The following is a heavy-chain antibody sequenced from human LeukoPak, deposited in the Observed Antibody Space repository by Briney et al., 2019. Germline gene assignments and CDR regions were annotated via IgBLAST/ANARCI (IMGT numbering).Heavy chain of an antibody. CDR3: AKDFDSNGGSYYEGNYFDY. Sequence: PGGSLRLSCAASGFIFSSYWMSWVRQAPGKGLERVTNIKQDGSDKYYVDSVKGRFTISRDNAKNSLYLQMNSLRAEDTALYYCAKDFDSNGGSYYEGNYFDYWGQGTLVTVSS. V-gene: IGHV3-7*03. D-gene: IGHD1-26*01. J-gene: IGHJ4*02. CDR1: GFIFSSYW. CDR2: IKQDGSDK.